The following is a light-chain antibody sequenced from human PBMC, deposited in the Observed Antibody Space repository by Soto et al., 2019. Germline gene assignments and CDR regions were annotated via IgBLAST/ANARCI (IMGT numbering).Light chain of an antibody. CDR1: QSVSTN. Sequence: EIVMTQSPATLSVSPGERATLSCRASQSVSTNLAWYQQKPGQAPRLLMYGASTRATGIPASFSGSGSGTEFTLTITSLQPDDFATYYCQQYSDYSAFGQGTKVDIK. J-gene: IGKJ1*01. CDR2: GAS. CDR3: QQYSDYSA. V-gene: IGKV3-15*01.